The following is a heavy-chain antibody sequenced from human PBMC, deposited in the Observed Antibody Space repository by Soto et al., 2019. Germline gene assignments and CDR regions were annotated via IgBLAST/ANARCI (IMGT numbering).Heavy chain of an antibody. CDR3: AKNAYYENGADV. CDR2: ISYDGSNK. Sequence: GGSLRLSCAASGFTFSSYGMHWVRQAPGKGLEWVAVISYDGSNKYYADSVKGRFTISRDNSKNTLYLQMNSLRAEDTAVYYCAKNAYYENGADVWGQGTTVTVSS. D-gene: IGHD3-22*01. J-gene: IGHJ6*02. V-gene: IGHV3-30*18. CDR1: GFTFSSYG.